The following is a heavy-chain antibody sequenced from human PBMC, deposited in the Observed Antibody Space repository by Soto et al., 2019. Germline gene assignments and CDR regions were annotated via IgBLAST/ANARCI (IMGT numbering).Heavy chain of an antibody. CDR2: ICYSGST. CDR1: GGSISSGDYY. V-gene: IGHV4-30-4*01. J-gene: IGHJ3*02. CDR3: ARSRVVSAAFDI. D-gene: IGHD2-15*01. Sequence: SETLSLTCTVSGGSISSGDYYWSWIRQPPGKGLEWIGYICYSGSTYYNPSLKSRVTISVDTSKNQFSLKLSSVTAADTAVYYCARSRVVSAAFDIWGQGTMVTVSS.